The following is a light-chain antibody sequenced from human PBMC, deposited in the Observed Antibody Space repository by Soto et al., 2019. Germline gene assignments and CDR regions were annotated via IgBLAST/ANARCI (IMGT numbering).Light chain of an antibody. CDR3: QQYGAWPLT. V-gene: IGKV3-15*01. CDR2: ATS. CDR1: QSVGNN. J-gene: IGKJ4*01. Sequence: EIVVTQSPATLSVSPGEIATLPCRASQSVGNNFAWYQQKPGQAPRLLIFATSTRATGVPARFSGSGSGTEFTLTISSLQSEDFAVYYCQQYGAWPLTFGGGAKVEI.